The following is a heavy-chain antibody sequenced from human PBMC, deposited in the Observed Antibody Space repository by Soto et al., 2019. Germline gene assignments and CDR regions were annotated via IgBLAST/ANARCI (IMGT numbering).Heavy chain of an antibody. CDR1: GGSISSYY. J-gene: IGHJ6*02. D-gene: IGHD6-13*01. CDR2: IYHIGST. CDR3: AGIDGCRSSGTLFGMEV. Sequence: PSETLSLTCTVSGGSISSYYWSWIRQPPGKGLEWIGYIYHIGSTNYSPSLRSRVTISVDTSKNQFSLNVSSVTAADTAVYYCAGIDGCRSSGTLFGMEVWGQGTTVTVSS. V-gene: IGHV4-59*01.